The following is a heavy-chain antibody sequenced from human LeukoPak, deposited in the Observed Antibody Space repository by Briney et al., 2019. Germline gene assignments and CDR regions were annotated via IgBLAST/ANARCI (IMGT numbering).Heavy chain of an antibody. V-gene: IGHV1-69*05. CDR3: ARAGLPVEMATWFGY. J-gene: IGHJ5*01. D-gene: IGHD5-24*01. CDR2: IIPIFGTA. Sequence: GASVKVSCKASGYTFTSYGISWVRQAPGQGLEWMGGIIPIFGTANYAQKFQGRVTITTDESTSTAYMELSSLRSEDTAVYYCARAGLPVEMATWFGYWGQGTLVTVSS. CDR1: GYTFTSYG.